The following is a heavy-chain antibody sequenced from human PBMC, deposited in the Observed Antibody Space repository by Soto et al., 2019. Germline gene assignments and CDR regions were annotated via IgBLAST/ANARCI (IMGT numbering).Heavy chain of an antibody. CDR2: IKQDGSEK. J-gene: IGHJ5*02. D-gene: IGHD3-22*01. V-gene: IGHV3-7*01. CDR3: ARDEGPHYYDSSGYYYL. CDR1: GFTFSSYW. Sequence: GGSLRLSCAASGFTFSSYWMSWVRQAPGKGLEWVANIKQDGSEKYYVDSVKGRFTISRDNAKNSLYLQMNSLRAEDTAVYCCARDEGPHYYDSSGYYYLWGQGTLVTVSS.